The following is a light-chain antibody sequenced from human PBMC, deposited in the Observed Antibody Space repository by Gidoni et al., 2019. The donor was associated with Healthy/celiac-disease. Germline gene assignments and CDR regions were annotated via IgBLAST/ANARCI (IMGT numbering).Light chain of an antibody. Sequence: QSALTQPRSVSGSPGQSVTISCPGTSSDVGGYNYGSWYQQHPGKAPKLMIYDVSKRPSGVPDRFSGSKSGNTASLTISGLQAEDEADYYCCSYAGSYTFVFGGGTKLTVL. J-gene: IGLJ2*01. CDR3: CSYAGSYTFV. V-gene: IGLV2-11*01. CDR1: SSDVGGYNY. CDR2: DVS.